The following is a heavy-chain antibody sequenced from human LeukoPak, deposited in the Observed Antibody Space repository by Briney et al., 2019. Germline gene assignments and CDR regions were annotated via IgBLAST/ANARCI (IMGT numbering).Heavy chain of an antibody. Sequence: RASVKVSCKASGYTFTGYYMHWVRQAPGQGLEWMGWINPNSGGTNYAQKFQGRVTMTRDTSISTAYMELSRLRSDDTAVYYCARGLVLRYFDWLFMGYYFDYWGQGTLVTVSS. J-gene: IGHJ4*02. CDR2: INPNSGGT. CDR3: ARGLVLRYFDWLFMGYYFDY. D-gene: IGHD3-9*01. CDR1: GYTFTGYY. V-gene: IGHV1-2*02.